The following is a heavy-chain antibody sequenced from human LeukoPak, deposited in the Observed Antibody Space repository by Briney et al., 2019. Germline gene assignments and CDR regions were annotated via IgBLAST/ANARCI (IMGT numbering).Heavy chain of an antibody. CDR3: TGYFDWLLYRWFDP. D-gene: IGHD3-9*01. J-gene: IGHJ5*02. CDR2: IKSKTDGGTN. Sequence: PGGSLRLSCAASGFTFSNAWMSWVRQAPGKGLEWVGRIKSKTDGGTNDYAAPVKGSFTISRDDSKTTLYLQMNSLKTEDTAVYYWTGYFDWLLYRWFDPWGQGTLVTVSS. V-gene: IGHV3-15*01. CDR1: GFTFSNAW.